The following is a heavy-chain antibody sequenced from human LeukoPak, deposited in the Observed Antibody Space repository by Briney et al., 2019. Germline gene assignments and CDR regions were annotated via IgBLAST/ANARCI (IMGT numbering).Heavy chain of an antibody. Sequence: GSLRLSCAASGFTFSSYSMNWVRQAPGKGLEWVSSNIYYADSVKGRFTISRDNARNSLYLQMNSPRAEDTAVYYCARDGLAAATLHWCFDLWGRGTLVTVSS. D-gene: IGHD2-15*01. CDR2: NI. CDR1: GFTFSSYS. CDR3: ARDGLAAATLHWCFDL. J-gene: IGHJ2*01. V-gene: IGHV3-21*01.